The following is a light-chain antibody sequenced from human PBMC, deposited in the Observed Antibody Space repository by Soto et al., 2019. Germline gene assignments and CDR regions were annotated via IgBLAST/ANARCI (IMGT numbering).Light chain of an antibody. V-gene: IGKV1-27*01. CDR3: QKYTNVPA. J-gene: IGKJ4*01. CDR2: AAS. Sequence: DIPMTQSPSSLSASVGDRVTMTCRASQGISNYLAWYQQIPGKVPKLLISAASTLQSGVPSRFSGSGSGTDFTLTISSLQPEDVATYYCQKYTNVPAFGGGTKVEIK. CDR1: QGISNY.